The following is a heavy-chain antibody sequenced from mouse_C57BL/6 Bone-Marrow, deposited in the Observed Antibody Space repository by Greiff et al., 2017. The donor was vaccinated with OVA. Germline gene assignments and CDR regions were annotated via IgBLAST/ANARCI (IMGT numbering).Heavy chain of an antibody. D-gene: IGHD3-2*01. V-gene: IGHV5-16*01. Sequence: EVQLMESEGGLVQPGSSMKLSCTASGFTFSDYYMAWVRQVPEKGLEWVANINYDGSSTYYLDSLKSRFIISRDNAKNILYLQMSSLKAEDTATYYCARAPFRQVFDYWGQGTTLTVSS. CDR3: ARAPFRQVFDY. CDR1: GFTFSDYY. J-gene: IGHJ2*01. CDR2: INYDGSST.